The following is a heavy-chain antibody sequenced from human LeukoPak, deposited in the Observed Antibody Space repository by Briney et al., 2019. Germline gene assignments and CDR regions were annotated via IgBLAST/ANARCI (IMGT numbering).Heavy chain of an antibody. CDR1: GYTFTGYY. V-gene: IGHV1-2*02. CDR3: ARGRDIVVVPAVPGGY. CDR2: INPNSGGT. D-gene: IGHD2-2*01. Sequence: ASVKVSCKASGYTFTGYYMHWVRQAPGQGLEWMGWINPNSGGTNYAQKFQGRVTMTRDTSISTAYMELSRLRSDDTAVYYCARGRDIVVVPAVPGGYWGQGTLVTASS. J-gene: IGHJ4*02.